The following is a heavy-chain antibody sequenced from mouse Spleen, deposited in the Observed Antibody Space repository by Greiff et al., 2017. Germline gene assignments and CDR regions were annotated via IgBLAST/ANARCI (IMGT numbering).Heavy chain of an antibody. CDR3: AKGDYYDGSYPD. CDR1: GYSITSGYY. J-gene: IGHJ2*01. V-gene: IGHV3-6*01. CDR2: ISYDGSN. D-gene: IGHD1-1*01. Sequence: EVQRVESGPGLVKPSQSLSLTCSVTGYSITSGYYWNWIRQFPGNKLEWMGYISYDGSNNYNPSLKNRISITRDTSKNQFFLKLNSVTTEDTATYYCAKGDYYDGSYPDWGQGTTLTVSS.